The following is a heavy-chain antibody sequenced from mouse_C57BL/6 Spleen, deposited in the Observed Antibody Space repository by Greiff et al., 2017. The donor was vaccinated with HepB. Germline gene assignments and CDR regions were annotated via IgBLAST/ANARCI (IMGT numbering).Heavy chain of an antibody. J-gene: IGHJ1*03. D-gene: IGHD1-1*01. Sequence: EVQLQQSGTVLARPGASVKMSCKTSGYTFTSYWMHWVKQRPGQGLEWIGAIYPGNSDTSYNQKFKGKAKLTAVTSASPAYMELSSLTNEDSAVYYCTKTVVAKDWYFDVWGTGTTVTVSS. CDR1: GYTFTSYW. V-gene: IGHV1-5*01. CDR3: TKTVVAKDWYFDV. CDR2: IYPGNSDT.